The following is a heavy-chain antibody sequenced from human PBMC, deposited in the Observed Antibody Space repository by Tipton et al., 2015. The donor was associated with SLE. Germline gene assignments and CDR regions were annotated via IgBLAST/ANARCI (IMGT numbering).Heavy chain of an antibody. CDR1: GFTFGDYG. CDR2: IYWNGRNA. D-gene: IGHD1-26*01. V-gene: IGHV3-20*04. J-gene: IGHJ4*02. Sequence: SLRLSCSTSGFTFGDYGMTWVRQVPGKGLEWVSGIYWNGRNAGYADAVKGRFTISRDNAKNSLYLQMNSLGVDDSAFYYCARVAGMLGGSPVAFWGQGILVSVSS. CDR3: ARVAGMLGGSPVAF.